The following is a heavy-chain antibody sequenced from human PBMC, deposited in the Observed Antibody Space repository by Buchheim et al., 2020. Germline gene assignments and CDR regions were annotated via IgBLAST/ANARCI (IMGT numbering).Heavy chain of an antibody. D-gene: IGHD4-17*01. CDR1: GFTFSSYA. Sequence: QVQLVESGGGVVQPGRSLRLSCAASGFTFSSYAMHWVRQAPGKGLEWVAVISYDGSNKYYADSVKGRFTISRDNSKKTLYLQMNSLRAEDTAVYYCARDPTVTNAGGYFDYWGQGTL. V-gene: IGHV3-30-3*01. J-gene: IGHJ4*02. CDR2: ISYDGSNK. CDR3: ARDPTVTNAGGYFDY.